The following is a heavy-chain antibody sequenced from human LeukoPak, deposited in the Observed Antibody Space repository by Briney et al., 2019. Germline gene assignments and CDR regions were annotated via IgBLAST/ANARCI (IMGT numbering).Heavy chain of an antibody. V-gene: IGHV1-24*01. D-gene: IGHD3-9*01. CDR3: AIGGLDILTGYKK. Sequence: ASVKVSCKVSGYTLNELSMHWLRQAPGKGPEWMGGFDPEDGETVYAQKFQDRVTLTEDRSTDIAYMELSSLRFEDTAVYYCAIGGLDILTGYKKWGQGTLVTVSS. J-gene: IGHJ4*02. CDR1: GYTLNELS. CDR2: FDPEDGET.